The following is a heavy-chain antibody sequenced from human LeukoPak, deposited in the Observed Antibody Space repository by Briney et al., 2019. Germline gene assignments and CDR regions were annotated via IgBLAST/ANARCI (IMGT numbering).Heavy chain of an antibody. J-gene: IGHJ4*02. Sequence: PSETLSLTCTVSGGSISSGGYYWSWIRQPPGKGLEWIGYIYHSGSTYYNPSLKSRVTISVDRSKNQFSLKLSSVTAADTAVYYCARLSTITMVRGVIGANYFDYWGQGTLVTVSS. CDR3: ARLSTITMVRGVIGANYFDY. CDR1: GGSISSGGYY. D-gene: IGHD3-10*01. CDR2: IYHSGST. V-gene: IGHV4-30-2*02.